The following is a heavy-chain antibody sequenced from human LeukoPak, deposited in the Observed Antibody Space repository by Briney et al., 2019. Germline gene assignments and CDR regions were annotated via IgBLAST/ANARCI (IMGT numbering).Heavy chain of an antibody. V-gene: IGHV4-31*03. CDR1: GGSISSGGYS. J-gene: IGHJ5*02. D-gene: IGHD5-18*01. CDR3: ARSHRGYGYCGFDP. CDR2: IYYSGST. Sequence: SETLSLTCTVSGGSISSGGYSWSWIRQHPVKGLEWIGYIYYSGSTYYNPSLKSRVTISVDTSKNQFSLKLSSVTAADTAVYYCARSHRGYGYCGFDPWGQGTLVTVSS.